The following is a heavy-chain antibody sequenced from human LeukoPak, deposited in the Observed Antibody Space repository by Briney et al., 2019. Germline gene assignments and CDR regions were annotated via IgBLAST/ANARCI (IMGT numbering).Heavy chain of an antibody. D-gene: IGHD6-19*01. CDR3: AKHPEYSSGWYGNYFDY. J-gene: IGHJ4*02. CDR2: ISGSGGST. CDR1: GFTFSSYA. V-gene: IGHV3-23*01. Sequence: GGSLRLSCAASGFTFSSYAMSWVRQAPGKGLEWVSAISGSGGSTYYADSVKGRFTISRDNSKNTLYLQMNSLRAEDTAVYYCAKHPEYSSGWYGNYFDYWGQGTLVTVSS.